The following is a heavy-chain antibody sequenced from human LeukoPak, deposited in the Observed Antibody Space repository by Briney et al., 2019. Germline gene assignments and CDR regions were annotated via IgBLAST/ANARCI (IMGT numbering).Heavy chain of an antibody. D-gene: IGHD2-2*01. Sequence: SETLSLTCTVSGGSISSYYWSWVRQPPGKGLEWIGYIYYSGGTNYNPSLKSRVTISVDTSKNRFSLKLSSVTAADTAVYYCARGAMANNWFDPWGQGTLVTVSS. J-gene: IGHJ5*02. V-gene: IGHV4-59*01. CDR3: ARGAMANNWFDP. CDR2: IYYSGGT. CDR1: GGSISSYY.